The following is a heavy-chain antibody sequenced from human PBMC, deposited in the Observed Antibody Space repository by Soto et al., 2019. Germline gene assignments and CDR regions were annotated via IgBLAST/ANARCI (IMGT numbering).Heavy chain of an antibody. V-gene: IGHV1-18*04. CDR3: AGTSIVGATHHFDY. Sequence: VASVKVSCKASGYSFTSNTRSWVRQAPGQGLELMGWISAYNGDTKYEQKFQGRVTMTTDASSSTAYMELKSLSSDDSAVYYCAGTSIVGATHHFDYWGQGTLVTVS. CDR1: GYSFTSNT. D-gene: IGHD1-26*01. CDR2: ISAYNGDT. J-gene: IGHJ4*02.